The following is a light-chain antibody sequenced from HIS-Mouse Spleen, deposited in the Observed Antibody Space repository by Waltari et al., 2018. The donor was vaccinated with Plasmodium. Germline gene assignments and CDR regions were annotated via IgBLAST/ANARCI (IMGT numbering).Light chain of an antibody. CDR3: YSTDSSGNHRV. V-gene: IGLV3-10*01. CDR2: EDS. J-gene: IGLJ3*02. CDR1: ALHKKY. Sequence: SYELTQPPSVSVSPGQTARTTCYGDALHKKYAYWYQQKSGQAPVLVIYEDSKRTSGIPERFSGSSSGTMATLTISGAQVEDEADYYCYSTDSSGNHRVFGGGTKLTVL.